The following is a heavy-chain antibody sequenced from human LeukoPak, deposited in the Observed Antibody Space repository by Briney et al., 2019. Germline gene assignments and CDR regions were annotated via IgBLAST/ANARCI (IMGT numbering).Heavy chain of an antibody. J-gene: IGHJ4*02. CDR3: ARDVKFYYDSSGYAPDC. CDR1: GGTFSSYA. D-gene: IGHD3-22*01. CDR2: ISAYNGNR. Sequence: ASVKVSCKASGGTFSSYAISWVRQAPGQGLEWMGWISAYNGNRNDAQKFQGRVTMTTDTSTSTAYMELRSLRADDTAVYYCARDVKFYYDSSGYAPDCWGQGTLVTVSS. V-gene: IGHV1-18*01.